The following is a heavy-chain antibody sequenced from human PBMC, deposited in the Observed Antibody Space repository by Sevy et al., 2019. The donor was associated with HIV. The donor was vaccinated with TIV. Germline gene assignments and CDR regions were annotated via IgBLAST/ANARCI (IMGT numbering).Heavy chain of an antibody. V-gene: IGHV3-23*01. CDR1: GFTFTTYA. D-gene: IGHD2-15*01. CDR2: ISDSSGST. J-gene: IGHJ4*02. CDR3: AKDRVLYCSSLSCQEFDY. Sequence: GGSLRLSCAASGFTFTTYAMRWVGQAPGKGLEWVSTISDSSGSTYYAKSVKGRFTISRDNSKNTVYLQMNSLRVEDTAVYYCAKDRVLYCSSLSCQEFDYWGQGILVTVSS.